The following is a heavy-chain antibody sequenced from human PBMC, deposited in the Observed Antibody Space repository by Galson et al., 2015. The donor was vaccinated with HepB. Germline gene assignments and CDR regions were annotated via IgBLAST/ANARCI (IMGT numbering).Heavy chain of an antibody. D-gene: IGHD7-27*01. Sequence: SLRLSCAASGFTFTYAWMTWVRQAPGKGLEWVGRIKAKRDGGTTDYAAPVEGRFTISREDSENTLYLQMNSLKTEDTAVYYCIPRATGTGDYWGQGTLVTVSS. J-gene: IGHJ4*02. CDR1: GFTFTYAW. CDR2: IKAKRDGGTT. V-gene: IGHV3-15*01. CDR3: IPRATGTGDY.